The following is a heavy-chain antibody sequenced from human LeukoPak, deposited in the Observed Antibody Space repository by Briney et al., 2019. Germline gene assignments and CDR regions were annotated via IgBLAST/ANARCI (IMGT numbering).Heavy chain of an antibody. CDR3: ARAMGELLLAFFDY. V-gene: IGHV3-30-3*01. Sequence: GGSLRLSCAASGFTFSSYAMHWVRQAPGKGLEWVAVISYDGSNKYYADSVKGRFTISRDNSKNTLYLQMNSLRAEDTAVYYCARAMGELLLAFFDYWGQGALVTVSS. D-gene: IGHD1-26*01. CDR1: GFTFSSYA. CDR2: ISYDGSNK. J-gene: IGHJ4*02.